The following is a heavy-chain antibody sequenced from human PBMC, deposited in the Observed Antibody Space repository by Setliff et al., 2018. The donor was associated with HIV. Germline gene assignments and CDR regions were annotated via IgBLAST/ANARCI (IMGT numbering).Heavy chain of an antibody. CDR2: IYYSGST. V-gene: IGHV4-31*03. J-gene: IGHJ4*02. D-gene: IGHD6-19*01. CDR3: ARDPSSGWSYYFDY. CDR1: GGSISSGGYY. Sequence: SETLSLTCTVSGGSISSGGYYWSWIRQHPGKGLEWIGYIYYSGSTYYNPSLKSRVNISVDTSKNHFSLKLSSVTAADTAVYYCARDPSSGWSYYFDYWGQGTLVTVSS.